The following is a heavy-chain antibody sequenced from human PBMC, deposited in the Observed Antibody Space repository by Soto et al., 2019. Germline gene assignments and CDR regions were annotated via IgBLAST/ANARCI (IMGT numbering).Heavy chain of an antibody. CDR3: ARGGAAAALARFDP. CDR1: GGSISGYY. V-gene: IGHV4-59*01. D-gene: IGHD6-13*01. Sequence: SETLSLTCTVSGGSISGYYWSWIRQPPGKGLEWIGYIYYSGNTNYNPSLKSRVTISVDTSKNQFSLKLSSMTAADTAVYFCARGGAAAALARFDPWGQGTLVTVS. CDR2: IYYSGNT. J-gene: IGHJ5*02.